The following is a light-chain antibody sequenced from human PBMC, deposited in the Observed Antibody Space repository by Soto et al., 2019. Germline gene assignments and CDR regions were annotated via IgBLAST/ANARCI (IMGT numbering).Light chain of an antibody. Sequence: EIVMTQSPATLSVSPGERATLSCRASQSVSGNLAWYQQKPGQAPRLLIYGASIRATDIPPRFSSSGSGTEFTLTISSLQSEDFAVYYCQQYNNWPPYTFGQGTKLEIK. CDR3: QQYNNWPPYT. CDR2: GAS. V-gene: IGKV3D-15*01. J-gene: IGKJ2*01. CDR1: QSVSGN.